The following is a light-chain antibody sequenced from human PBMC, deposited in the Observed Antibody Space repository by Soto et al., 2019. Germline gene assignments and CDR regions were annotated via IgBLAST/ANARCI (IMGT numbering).Light chain of an antibody. CDR2: GVS. J-gene: IGKJ1*01. V-gene: IGKV3-20*01. CDR3: QHYGSSPWT. Sequence: EIVLTQSPGTLSLSPGDRTTLSCRANQSVSSSYLAWYQQKAGQAPRLLIRGVSTRASGIPDRFSGSGSGTDFTLTISRLEPEEFAVYYCQHYGSSPWTFGQGTKVEI. CDR1: QSVSSSY.